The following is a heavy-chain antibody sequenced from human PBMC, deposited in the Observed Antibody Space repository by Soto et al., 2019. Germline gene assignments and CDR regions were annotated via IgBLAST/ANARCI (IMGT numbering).Heavy chain of an antibody. CDR2: ISGSGGST. V-gene: IGHV3-23*01. CDR1: GFTFSSYA. D-gene: IGHD6-19*01. J-gene: IGHJ4*02. Sequence: EVQLLESGGGLVQPGGSLRLSCAASGFTFSSYAMSWVRQAPGKGLEWVSAISGSGGSTYYADSVKGRFTISRDNSKNTLYLQMNSLRAEDTAVYYCAKDDWFTAVAGICYFDYWGQGTLVTVSS. CDR3: AKDDWFTAVAGICYFDY.